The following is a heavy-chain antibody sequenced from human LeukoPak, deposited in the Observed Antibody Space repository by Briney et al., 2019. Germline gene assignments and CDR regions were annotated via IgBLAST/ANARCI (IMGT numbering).Heavy chain of an antibody. CDR3: ARDPPIGGADVFDI. V-gene: IGHV1-2*02. Sequence: ASVKVSCKASGGTFSDHIIFWVRQAPGQGLEWMGWINPNSGGTNYAQKFQGRVTMTRDTSISTAYMELSRLTSDDTAVYYCARDPPIGGADVFDIWGQGTMVTVSS. D-gene: IGHD3-10*01. CDR1: GGTFSDHI. CDR2: INPNSGGT. J-gene: IGHJ3*02.